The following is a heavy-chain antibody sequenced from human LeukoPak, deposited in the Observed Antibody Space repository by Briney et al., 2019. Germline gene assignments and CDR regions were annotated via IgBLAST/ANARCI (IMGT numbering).Heavy chain of an antibody. CDR3: AKDSGSSGYPTEHDH. Sequence: GGSLRLSCAASGFTFSSYSMNWVRQAPGKGLEWVSGISWNSGSIGYADSVKGRFTISRDNAKNSLYLQMNSLRAEDTALYYCAKDSGSSGYPTEHDHWGQGTLVTVSS. D-gene: IGHD3-22*01. CDR1: GFTFSSYS. J-gene: IGHJ4*02. CDR2: ISWNSGSI. V-gene: IGHV3-9*01.